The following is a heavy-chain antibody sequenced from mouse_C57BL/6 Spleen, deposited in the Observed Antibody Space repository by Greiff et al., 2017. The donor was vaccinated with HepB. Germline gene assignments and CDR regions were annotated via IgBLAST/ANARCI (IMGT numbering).Heavy chain of an antibody. CDR1: GYTFTSYW. CDR2: IYPSDSET. J-gene: IGHJ3*01. D-gene: IGHD3-2*02. CDR3: ARQAQAWFAY. V-gene: IGHV1-61*01. Sequence: QVQLQQPGAELVRPGSSVKLSCKASGYTFTSYWMDWVKQRPGQGLEWIGNIYPSDSETHYNQKFKDKATLTGDKSSSTASMQLSSLTSEDSAVYYCARQAQAWFAYWGQGTLVTVSA.